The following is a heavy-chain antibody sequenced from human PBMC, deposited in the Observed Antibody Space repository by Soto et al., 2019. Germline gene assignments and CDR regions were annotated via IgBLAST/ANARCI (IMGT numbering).Heavy chain of an antibody. CDR3: ARDFRSYNRRGYYSFFAY. D-gene: IGHD3-22*01. Sequence: QVQLVESGGGLVQPGRSLRLSCVASGFTFSSYAFHWVRQPPGKGLEWVSATSNDGVNAYYADSVKGRFTISRDNSKNTLHLQINTLGPADTAVYCCARDFRSYNRRGYYSFFAYGGQGTLVTVSS. CDR1: GFTFSSYA. V-gene: IGHV3-30-3*01. CDR2: TSNDGVNA. J-gene: IGHJ4*02.